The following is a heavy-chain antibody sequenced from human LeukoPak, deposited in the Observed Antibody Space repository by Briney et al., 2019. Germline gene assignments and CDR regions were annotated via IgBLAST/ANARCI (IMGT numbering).Heavy chain of an antibody. CDR3: AILTVTTAY. Sequence: GGSLRLSCAASGFTFSSSGMHWVRQAPGKGLEWVAFIRYGGSHKYYADSVKGRFTISRDNSKNTLYLQMNSLRAEDTAVYYCAILTVTTAYWGQGTLVTVSS. D-gene: IGHD4-17*01. V-gene: IGHV3-30*02. CDR2: IRYGGSHK. CDR1: GFTFSSSG. J-gene: IGHJ4*02.